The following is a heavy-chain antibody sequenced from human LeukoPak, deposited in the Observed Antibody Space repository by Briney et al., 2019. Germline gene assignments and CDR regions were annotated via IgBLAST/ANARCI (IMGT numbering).Heavy chain of an antibody. D-gene: IGHD1-26*01. J-gene: IGHJ4*02. Sequence: GASVKVSCKASGYTFTSYYMHWVRQAPGQGLEWMGIINPSGGSTSYAQKFQGRVTMTRDMSTSTVYMELSSLRSEDTAVYYCATALGSAWELLDYWGQGTLVTVSS. V-gene: IGHV1-46*01. CDR1: GYTFTSYY. CDR2: INPSGGST. CDR3: ATALGSAWELLDY.